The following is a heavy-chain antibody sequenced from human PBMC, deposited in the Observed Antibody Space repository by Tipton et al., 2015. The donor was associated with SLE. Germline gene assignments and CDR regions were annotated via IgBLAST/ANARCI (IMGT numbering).Heavy chain of an antibody. CDR1: GFSLISYD. V-gene: IGHV3-33*01. Sequence: SLRLSCAASGFSLISYDMYWVRQAPGKGLEWVALIRYDGSNKHFADSVKGRFTISRDNSENTLYLQMNSLRVEDTAVYYCARSLYGSGSLPGHWGQGTLVTVSS. CDR3: ARSLYGSGSLPGH. CDR2: IRYDGSNK. J-gene: IGHJ4*02. D-gene: IGHD3-10*01.